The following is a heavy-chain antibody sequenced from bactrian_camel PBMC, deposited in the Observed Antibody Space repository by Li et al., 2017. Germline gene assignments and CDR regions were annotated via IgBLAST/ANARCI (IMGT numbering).Heavy chain of an antibody. V-gene: IGHV3S40*01. J-gene: IGHJ4*01. CDR1: GSIYGTLC. D-gene: IGHD6*01. CDR2: ISPGSGRR. CDR3: AEGRGSRGEHCYSLNY. Sequence: VQLVESGGGSVQAGGSLRLSCASSGSIYGTLCMGWVRQAPGKEREGVAAISPGSGRRYYGDSVKGRFTISRDSARNTVYLQMNNLQPEDTATYYCAEGRGSRGEHCYSLNYWGQGTQVTVS.